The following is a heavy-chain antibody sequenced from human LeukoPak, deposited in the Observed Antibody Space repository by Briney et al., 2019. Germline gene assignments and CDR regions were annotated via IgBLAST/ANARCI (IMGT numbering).Heavy chain of an antibody. Sequence: PGGSLRLSCAASGFTFSSYGMNWVRQAPGKGLEWVSGIGPSGAKTYYADSVKGRFTISRDNPKNTVYLQMNSLRADDTAVYYCAKDLSRGDYLEGFDYWGQGTLVTVSS. V-gene: IGHV3-23*01. J-gene: IGHJ4*02. CDR2: IGPSGAKT. CDR1: GFTFSSYG. D-gene: IGHD4-17*01. CDR3: AKDLSRGDYLEGFDY.